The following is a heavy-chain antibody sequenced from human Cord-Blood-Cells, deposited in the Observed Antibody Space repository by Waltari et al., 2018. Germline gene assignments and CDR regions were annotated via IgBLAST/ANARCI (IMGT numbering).Heavy chain of an antibody. D-gene: IGHD2-15*01. V-gene: IGHV2-5*02. J-gene: IGHJ4*02. Sequence: QITLKESGPTLVKPTQTLTLTCTFSGFSLSTSGVGVGWIRQPPGQALGWLALIYWDDDKRYSPSLKSRLTITKDTSKNQVVLTMTNMDPVDTATYYCAHRGGYCSGGSCNHHFDYWGQGTLVTVSS. CDR2: IYWDDDK. CDR1: GFSLSTSGVG. CDR3: AHRGGYCSGGSCNHHFDY.